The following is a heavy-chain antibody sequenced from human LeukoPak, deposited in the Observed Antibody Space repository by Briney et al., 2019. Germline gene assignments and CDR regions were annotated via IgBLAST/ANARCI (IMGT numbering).Heavy chain of an antibody. Sequence: SQTLSLTCTVSGVSISSGGYYWSWIRQHPGKGLEWIGYIYYSGSTYYNPSLKSRVTISVDTSKNQFSLKLSSVTAADTAVYYCARAGWEATIGSSLDNWYFDLWGRGTLVTVSS. CDR1: GVSISSGGYY. D-gene: IGHD5-12*01. V-gene: IGHV4-31*03. CDR3: ARAGWEATIGSSLDNWYFDL. CDR2: IYYSGST. J-gene: IGHJ2*01.